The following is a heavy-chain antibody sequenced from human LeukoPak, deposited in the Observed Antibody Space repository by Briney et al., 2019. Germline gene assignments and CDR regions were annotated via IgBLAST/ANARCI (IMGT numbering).Heavy chain of an antibody. CDR1: GYSISSGYY. J-gene: IGHJ5*02. D-gene: IGHD2-2*01. CDR2: IYHSGST. Sequence: PSETLSLTCAVSGYSISSGYYWGWLRQPPGKGLEWIGYIYHSGSTYYNPSLKSRVTISLDTSKNQFSLKLSSVTAADTAMYYCARRDQRNWFDPWGQGTLVTVSS. V-gene: IGHV4-38-2*01. CDR3: ARRDQRNWFDP.